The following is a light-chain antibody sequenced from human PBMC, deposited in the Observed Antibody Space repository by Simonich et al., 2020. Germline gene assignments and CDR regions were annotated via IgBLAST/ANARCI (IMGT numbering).Light chain of an antibody. V-gene: IGLV2-23*01. J-gene: IGLJ2*01. Sequence: QSALTQPASVSGSPGQSITISCTGTSSDVGSYNLVSWYQQNPGKAPKLMIYEGSKRPSGVSNRFAVSKSGNTASLTISGLQAEDEADYYCCSYAGSSSYVVFGGGTKLTVL. CDR3: CSYAGSSSYVV. CDR1: SSDVGSYNL. CDR2: EGS.